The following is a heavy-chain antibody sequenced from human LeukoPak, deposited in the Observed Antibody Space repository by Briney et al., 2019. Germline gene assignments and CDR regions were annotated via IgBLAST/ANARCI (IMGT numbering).Heavy chain of an antibody. Sequence: PSETLSLTCTVSGDSISSYYCSWIRQSPGKGLEWIGYMHYSGSSDYNPSLRSRVTISVDTSKNQFSLKLSSVTAADTAVYYCARATTEFYYDSSGYFLNGGYAFDIWGQGTMVTVSS. V-gene: IGHV4-59*01. D-gene: IGHD3-22*01. J-gene: IGHJ3*02. CDR1: GDSISSYY. CDR2: MHYSGSS. CDR3: ARATTEFYYDSSGYFLNGGYAFDI.